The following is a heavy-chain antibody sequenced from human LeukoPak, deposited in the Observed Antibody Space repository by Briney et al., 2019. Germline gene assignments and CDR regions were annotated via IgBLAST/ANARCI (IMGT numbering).Heavy chain of an antibody. Sequence: GASVKVSCKASGYSFTSYGISWVRQAPGQGLEWMGWISAYNGNTNYAQKFQDRVSLTTDTSTSTGYMELRSLTSDDTAVYYCARDMFHDILTELDYWGQGTQVAVSS. CDR3: ARDMFHDILTELDY. CDR1: GYSFTSYG. J-gene: IGHJ4*02. CDR2: ISAYNGNT. D-gene: IGHD3-9*01. V-gene: IGHV1-18*01.